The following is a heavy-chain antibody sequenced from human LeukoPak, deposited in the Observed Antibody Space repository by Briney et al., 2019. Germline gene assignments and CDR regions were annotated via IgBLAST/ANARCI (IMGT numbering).Heavy chain of an antibody. D-gene: IGHD3-10*01. CDR3: ARDGKGRNRIGYYFDY. CDR1: GFSFSNAW. CDR2: ISSSGSTI. J-gene: IGHJ4*02. Sequence: TGGSLRLSCAASGFSFSNAWMNWVRQAPGKGLEWVSYISSSGSTIYYAASVKGRFTISRDNAKNSLYLQMNSLRAEDTAVYYCARDGKGRNRIGYYFDYWGQGTLVTVSS. V-gene: IGHV3-48*04.